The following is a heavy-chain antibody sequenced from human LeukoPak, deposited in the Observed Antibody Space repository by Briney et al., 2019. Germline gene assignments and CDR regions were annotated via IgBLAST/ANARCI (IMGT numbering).Heavy chain of an antibody. D-gene: IGHD3-22*01. J-gene: IGHJ3*02. V-gene: IGHV1-69*04. CDR2: IIPILGIA. Sequence: SVKVSCKASGYTFTSYGISWVRQAPGQGLEWMGRIIPILGIANYAQKFQGRVTITADKSTSTAYMELSSLRSEDTAVYYCTTAAVVVVISDAFDIWGQGTMVTVSS. CDR3: TTAAVVVVISDAFDI. CDR1: GYTFTSYG.